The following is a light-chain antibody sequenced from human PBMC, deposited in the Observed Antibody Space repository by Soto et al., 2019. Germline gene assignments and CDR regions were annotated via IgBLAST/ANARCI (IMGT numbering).Light chain of an antibody. Sequence: QSVLTQPPSASGSPGQSVTISCTGTSSDVGGYNYVSWYQQHPGKAPKLMIYEVSKRPSGVPDRLSGSKSGNTASLTVFGLQAEDEADYYCSSYAGSNNFVFGTGTKVTVL. J-gene: IGLJ1*01. CDR1: SSDVGGYNY. CDR3: SSYAGSNNFV. CDR2: EVS. V-gene: IGLV2-8*01.